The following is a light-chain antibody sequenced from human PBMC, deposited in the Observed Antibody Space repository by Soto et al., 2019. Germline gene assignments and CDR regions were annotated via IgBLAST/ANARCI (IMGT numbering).Light chain of an antibody. CDR2: DAS. Sequence: DIQMTQSPSSLSASVGDRVTITCQASQDIGNYLNWYKQKPGKAPKLLIYDASNSETGVPSRFSGSGSGTDFTFTISSLQPEDFATYHCQQYNNVPITFAQGTRLEIK. CDR1: QDIGNY. V-gene: IGKV1-33*01. J-gene: IGKJ5*01. CDR3: QQYNNVPIT.